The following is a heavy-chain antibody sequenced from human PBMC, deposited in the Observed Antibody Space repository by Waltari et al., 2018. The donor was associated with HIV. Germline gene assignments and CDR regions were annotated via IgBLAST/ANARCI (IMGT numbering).Heavy chain of an antibody. V-gene: IGHV3-74*01. CDR2: INSDGSST. D-gene: IGHD1-1*01. CDR1: GFTLSSYW. Sequence: VKLVESGGGHVQLGGSPRLYCAVSGFTLSSYWMRWVRQVPGKGLVWVSRINSDGSSTSYADSVKGRFTISRDNAKNTLYLQMNSLRAEDTAVYYCARMAARTTWGQGTLVTVSS. CDR3: ARMAARTT. J-gene: IGHJ5*02.